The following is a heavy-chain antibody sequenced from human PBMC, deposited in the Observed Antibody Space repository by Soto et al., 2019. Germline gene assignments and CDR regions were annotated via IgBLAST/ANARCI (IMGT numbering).Heavy chain of an antibody. CDR1: GGTFSGYG. CDR3: ARGAGIFGVVAFDD. J-gene: IGHJ4*02. Sequence: QVQLVQSGAEVKKPGSSVKVSCKASGGTFSGYGISWVRQAPGQGLEWMGGVIPILASTYYAQDFQGRITITADESTSTVYMELRRLRSDDTAVYYCARGAGIFGVVAFDDWGQGTLVTVSS. CDR2: VIPILAST. V-gene: IGHV1-69*01. D-gene: IGHD3-3*01.